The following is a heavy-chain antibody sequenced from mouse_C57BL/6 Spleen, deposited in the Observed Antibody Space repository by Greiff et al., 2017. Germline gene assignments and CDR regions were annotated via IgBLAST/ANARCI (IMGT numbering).Heavy chain of an antibody. CDR2: IRLKSDNYAT. CDR3: TVVGYYPFAY. D-gene: IGHD2-3*01. CDR1: GFTFSNYW. J-gene: IGHJ3*01. V-gene: IGHV6-3*01. Sequence: EVQLVESGGGLVQPGGSMKLSCVASGFTFSNYWMNWVRQSPEKGLEWVAQIRLKSDNYATHYAVSVKGRFTISRDDSKSRDYLQMENLRAEDTGIYYCTVVGYYPFAYWGQGTLVTVSA.